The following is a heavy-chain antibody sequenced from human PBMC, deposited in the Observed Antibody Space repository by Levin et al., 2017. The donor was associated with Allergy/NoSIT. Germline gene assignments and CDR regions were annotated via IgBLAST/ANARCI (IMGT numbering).Heavy chain of an antibody. CDR1: GFTFSSSS. J-gene: IGHJ3*02. CDR3: ARGYCSSTSCPVSPFDI. CDR2: ISSSSSYI. Sequence: LSLTCAASGFTFSSSSMNWVRQAPGKGLEWVSSISSSSSYIYYADSVKGRFTISRDNAKNSLYLQMNSLRAEDTAVYYCARGYCSSTSCPVSPFDIWGQGTMVTVSS. V-gene: IGHV3-21*01. D-gene: IGHD2-2*01.